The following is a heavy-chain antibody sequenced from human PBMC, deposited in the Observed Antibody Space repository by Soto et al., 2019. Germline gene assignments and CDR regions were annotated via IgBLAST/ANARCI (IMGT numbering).Heavy chain of an antibody. V-gene: IGHV4-59*01. D-gene: IGHD3-16*02. J-gene: IGHJ3*02. CDR1: GGSISSYY. CDR2: IYYSGST. CDR3: ARCIRGYDYVWGSYRYDAFDI. Sequence: KSSETLSLTCTVSGGSISSYYWSWIRQPPGKGLEWIGYIYYSGSTNYNPSLKSRVTISVDTSKNQFSLKLSSVTAADTAVYYCARCIRGYDYVWGSYRYDAFDIWGQGTMVTVSS.